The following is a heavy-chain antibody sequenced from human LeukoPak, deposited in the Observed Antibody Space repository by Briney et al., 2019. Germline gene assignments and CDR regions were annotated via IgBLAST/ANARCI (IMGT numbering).Heavy chain of an antibody. CDR1: GDSVSSNSAA. CDR3: ARDEPEMDTAMVKVGHNWFDP. Sequence: SQTLSLTCAISGDSVSSNSAAWNWIRQSPSRGLEWLGRTYYRSKWYNDYPLSVKSRITINPDTSKNQFSLKLSSVTAADTAVYYCARDEPEMDTAMVKVGHNWFDPWGQGTLVTVSS. D-gene: IGHD5-18*01. J-gene: IGHJ5*02. CDR2: TYYRSKWYN. V-gene: IGHV6-1*01.